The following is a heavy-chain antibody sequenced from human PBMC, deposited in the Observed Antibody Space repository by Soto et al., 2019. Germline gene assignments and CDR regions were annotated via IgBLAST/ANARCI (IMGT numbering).Heavy chain of an antibody. Sequence: EVHLLESGGGLVQPGGPLRLSCYASGFTFSTYAMVWVRQAPGKGLEWVSAITDSGASTYYADSVQGRFTISRDNSKNTLYVQMNSLRADDTAVYYCAKGSSASRPYYFDYWGQGTLVTVSS. V-gene: IGHV3-23*01. CDR2: ITDSGAST. CDR3: AKGSSASRPYYFDY. D-gene: IGHD3-22*01. CDR1: GFTFSTYA. J-gene: IGHJ4*02.